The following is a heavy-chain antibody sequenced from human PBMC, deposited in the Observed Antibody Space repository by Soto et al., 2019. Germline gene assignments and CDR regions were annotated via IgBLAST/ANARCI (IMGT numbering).Heavy chain of an antibody. J-gene: IGHJ4*02. CDR2: IYYSGST. D-gene: IGHD3-10*01. CDR1: GGSISSSSSY. CDR3: ARHEGLRLGELPYYFDY. Sequence: SETLSLTCTVSGGSISSSSSYWGWIRQPPGKGLEWIGSIYYSGSTYYNPSLKSRVTISVDTSKNQFSLKLSSVTAADTAVYYCARHEGLRLGELPYYFDYWGQGTLVTVSS. V-gene: IGHV4-39*01.